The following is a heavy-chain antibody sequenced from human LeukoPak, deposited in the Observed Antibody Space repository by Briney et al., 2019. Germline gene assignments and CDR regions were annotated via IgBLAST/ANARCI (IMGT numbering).Heavy chain of an antibody. CDR1: GYTFTGYY. CDR3: ARDNQGRVQFWDY. D-gene: IGHD3-10*01. Sequence: RASVKVSCKASGYTFTGYYMHWVRQAPGQGLEWMGWINPNSGGTNYAQKFQGRVTMTRDTSISTAYMELSRLRSDDTAVYYCARDNQGRVQFWDYWGQGTLVTVSS. V-gene: IGHV1-2*02. J-gene: IGHJ4*02. CDR2: INPNSGGT.